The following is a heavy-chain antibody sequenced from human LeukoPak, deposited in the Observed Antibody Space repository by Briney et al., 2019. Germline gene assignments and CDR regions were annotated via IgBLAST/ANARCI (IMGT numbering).Heavy chain of an antibody. J-gene: IGHJ6*02. V-gene: IGHV3-11*01. Sequence: GGSLRLSCAASGFTFSDYYMSWIRQAPGKGLEWVSCISSSGSTIYYADSVKGRFTISRDNAKNSLYLQMNSLRAEDTAVYYCASAYGNHDYSNYYGMDVWGQGTTVTVSS. CDR3: ASAYGNHDYSNYYGMDV. D-gene: IGHD4-4*01. CDR2: ISSSGSTI. CDR1: GFTFSDYY.